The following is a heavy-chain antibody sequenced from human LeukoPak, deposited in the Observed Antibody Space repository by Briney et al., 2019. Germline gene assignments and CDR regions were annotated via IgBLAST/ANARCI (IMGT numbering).Heavy chain of an antibody. CDR2: ISGSGGST. D-gene: IGHD3-3*01. J-gene: IGHJ4*02. CDR3: AKDSRPYYDFWSGYAYYFDY. V-gene: IGHV3-23*01. CDR1: GFTFSSYA. Sequence: GGSLRLSCAASGFTFSSYAMTWVGKAPGKGLEWVSAISGSGGSTYYADSVKGRFTISRDNSKNTLYLQMNSLRAEDTAVYYCAKDSRPYYDFWSGYAYYFDYWGQGTLVTVSS.